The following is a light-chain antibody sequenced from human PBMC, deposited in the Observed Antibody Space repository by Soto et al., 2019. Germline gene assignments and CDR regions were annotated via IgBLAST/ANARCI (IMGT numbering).Light chain of an antibody. CDR2: DAS. J-gene: IGKJ4*01. CDR3: HQRSNWPPT. V-gene: IGKV3-11*01. CDR1: QSVSSN. Sequence: EYVFTLSLSTLSLSPGERATLCCRASQSVSSNLAWYQQKPGQAPRLLIYDASNRATGIPARFSGSGSGTDFTLTISSLQPEDFAVYYCHQRSNWPPTFGEGTKVDIK.